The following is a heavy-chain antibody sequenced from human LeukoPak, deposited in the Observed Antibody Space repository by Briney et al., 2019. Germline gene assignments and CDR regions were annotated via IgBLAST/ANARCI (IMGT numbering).Heavy chain of an antibody. CDR3: AREVSLAEYHYYYYGMDV. CDR1: GFTVSNNY. Sequence: GGSLRLSCAASGFTVSNNYMSWVRQAQGKGLEWVSVIYSGDSTYYADSVRGRFTISRDNSKNTLYLQMNSLRAEDTAVYYCAREVSLAEYHYYYYGMDVWGQGTTVTVSS. D-gene: IGHD2/OR15-2a*01. CDR2: IYSGDST. V-gene: IGHV3-53*01. J-gene: IGHJ6*02.